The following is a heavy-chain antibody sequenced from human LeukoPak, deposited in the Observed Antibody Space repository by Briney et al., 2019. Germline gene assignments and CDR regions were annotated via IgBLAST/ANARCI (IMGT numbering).Heavy chain of an antibody. Sequence: GGSLRLSCAASGFTFSSYAMHWVRQAPGKGLEWVAVISYDGSNKYYADSVKGRFTISRDNSKNTLYLQMNSLRAEDTAVYYCARDMSGYNYGADYWGQGTLVTVSS. J-gene: IGHJ4*02. D-gene: IGHD5-18*01. CDR2: ISYDGSNK. V-gene: IGHV3-30*14. CDR3: ARDMSGYNYGADY. CDR1: GFTFSSYA.